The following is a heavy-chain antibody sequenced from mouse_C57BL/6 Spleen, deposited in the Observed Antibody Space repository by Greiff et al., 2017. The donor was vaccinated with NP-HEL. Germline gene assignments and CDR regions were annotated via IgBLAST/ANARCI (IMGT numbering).Heavy chain of an antibody. CDR2: ISYDGSN. CDR3: AREKLGPYYYAMDY. D-gene: IGHD4-1*01. CDR1: GYSITSGYY. J-gene: IGHJ4*01. V-gene: IGHV3-6*01. Sequence: VQLKESGPGLVKPSQSLSLTCSVTGYSITSGYYWNWIRQFPGNKLEWMGYISYDGSNNYNPSLKNRISITRDTSKNQFFLKLNSVTTEDTATYYCAREKLGPYYYAMDYWGQGTSVTVSS.